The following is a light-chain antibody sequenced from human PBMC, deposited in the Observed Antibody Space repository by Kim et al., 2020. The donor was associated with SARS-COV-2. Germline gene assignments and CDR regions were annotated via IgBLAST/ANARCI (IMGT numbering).Light chain of an antibody. CDR3: CSYAGSSNVV. V-gene: IGLV2-23*02. Sequence: GQSVTTSCTGSSGDVGSYNLVAWYQQHPGKAPKLMIYEVSKRPSGVSNRFAGSKSGNTASLTIYGLQAEDEADYYCCSYAGSSNVVFGGGTQLTVL. CDR1: SGDVGSYNL. CDR2: EVS. J-gene: IGLJ2*01.